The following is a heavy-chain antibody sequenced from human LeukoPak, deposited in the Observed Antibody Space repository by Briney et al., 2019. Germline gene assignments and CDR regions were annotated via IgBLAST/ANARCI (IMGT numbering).Heavy chain of an antibody. Sequence: GASVTVSFTSAVYTFNIYDINWVRQATGQGREGMGWMNPNSGNTGYAQRFQGRVTMTRSTSISTPYMELSSLTSDDTAVYYCARSFVGTRKRNDYWGQGTLVTVSS. CDR1: VYTFNIYD. D-gene: IGHD2-21*01. J-gene: IGHJ4*02. CDR2: MNPNSGNT. V-gene: IGHV1-8*01. CDR3: ARSFVGTRKRNDY.